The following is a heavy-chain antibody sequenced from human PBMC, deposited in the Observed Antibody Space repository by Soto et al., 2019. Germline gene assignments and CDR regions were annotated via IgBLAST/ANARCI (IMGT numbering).Heavy chain of an antibody. J-gene: IGHJ4*02. CDR2: IYYSGST. D-gene: IGHD1-26*01. Sequence: SETLSLTCTVSGGSISSSSYYWGWIRQPQGKGLEWIGYIYYSGSTNYNPSLKSRVTISVDTSKNQFSLKLSSVTAADTAVYYCARIAVGFDYWGQGTLVTVSS. CDR3: ARIAVGFDY. V-gene: IGHV4-61*05. CDR1: GGSISSSSYY.